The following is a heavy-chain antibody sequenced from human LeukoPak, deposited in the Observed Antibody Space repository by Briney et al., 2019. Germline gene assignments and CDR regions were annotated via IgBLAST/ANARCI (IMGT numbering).Heavy chain of an antibody. V-gene: IGHV4-59*08. CDR1: GGSISSYY. D-gene: IGHD4-17*01. J-gene: IGHJ4*02. CDR2: IYYSGST. Sequence: PSETLSLTCTVSGGSISSYYWSWIRQPPGKGLEWIGYIYYSGSTNYNPSLKSRVTISVDTSKNQFSLKLSSVTAADTAVYYCARGSSTVTTSDYWGQGTLVTVSS. CDR3: ARGSSTVTTSDY.